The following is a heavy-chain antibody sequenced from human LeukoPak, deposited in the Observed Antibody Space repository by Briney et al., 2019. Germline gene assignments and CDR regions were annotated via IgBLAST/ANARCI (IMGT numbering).Heavy chain of an antibody. V-gene: IGHV4-59*08. D-gene: IGHD3-3*01. CDR1: GGSISSYY. J-gene: IGHJ6*02. CDR3: ARNVTPVFWRGYYRGPSYYYGMDV. Sequence: SETLSLTCTVSGGSISSYYWSWIRQPPGKGLEWIGYIYYSGSTNYNPSLKSRVTISVDTSKNQFSLKLSSVTAADTAVYYFARNVTPVFWRGYYRGPSYYYGMDVWGQGTTVTVSS. CDR2: IYYSGST.